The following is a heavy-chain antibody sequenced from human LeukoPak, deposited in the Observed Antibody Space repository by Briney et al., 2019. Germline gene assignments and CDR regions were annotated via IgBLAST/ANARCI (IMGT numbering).Heavy chain of an antibody. V-gene: IGHV1-69-2*01. CDR3: ATSAIGGNIVVGY. J-gene: IGHJ4*02. Sequence: ASVKVSCKVSGYTFTDYYMHWVQQAPGKGLKWMGLVDPEDGETIYAEKFQGRVTITADTSTDTAYMELSSLRSEDTAVYYCATSAIGGNIVVGYWGQGTLVTVSS. CDR1: GYTFTDYY. D-gene: IGHD2-21*01. CDR2: VDPEDGET.